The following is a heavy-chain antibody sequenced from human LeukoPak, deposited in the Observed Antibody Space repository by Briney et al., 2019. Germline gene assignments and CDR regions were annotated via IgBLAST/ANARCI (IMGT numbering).Heavy chain of an antibody. CDR1: GYTFTGYY. CDR2: INPNSGNT. Sequence: ASVKVSCKASGYTFTGYYMHWVRQAPGQGLEWMGWINPNSGNTGYAQKFQGRVTMTRNTSISTAYMELSSLRSEDTAVYYCARTLYCGGDCYSVAFDIWGQGTMVTVSS. D-gene: IGHD2-21*02. V-gene: IGHV1-8*02. J-gene: IGHJ3*02. CDR3: ARTLYCGGDCYSVAFDI.